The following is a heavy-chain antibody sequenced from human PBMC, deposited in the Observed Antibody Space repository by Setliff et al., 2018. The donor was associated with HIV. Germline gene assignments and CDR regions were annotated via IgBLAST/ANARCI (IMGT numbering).Heavy chain of an antibody. CDR3: ARALYGEYGGDLNWLDP. CDR1: GYSFINYA. V-gene: IGHV7-4-1*02. CDR2: INTQTGSP. J-gene: IGHJ5*02. Sequence: ASVKVSCKASGYSFINYAMNWVRQAPGQGLEWMGWINTQTGSPTYAQAFTGRFVFSVDTSATTAYLQISGLKTDDTAVYYCARALYGEYGGDLNWLDPWGQGTLVTVS. D-gene: IGHD4-17*01.